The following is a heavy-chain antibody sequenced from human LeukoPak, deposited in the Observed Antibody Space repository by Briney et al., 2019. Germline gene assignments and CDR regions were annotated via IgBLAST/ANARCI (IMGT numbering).Heavy chain of an antibody. J-gene: IGHJ4*02. CDR1: GFTFNGYA. Sequence: GGSLRLSCSASGFTFNGYAMNWVRQAPGKGLEWVSAISDSGDNTYYADSVRGRFTISRDNSMNTLYLQMNTLRAEDTAVYYCAKTYYYDSSGYLNWGQGTLVTVSS. D-gene: IGHD3-22*01. CDR2: ISDSGDNT. CDR3: AKTYYYDSSGYLN. V-gene: IGHV3-23*01.